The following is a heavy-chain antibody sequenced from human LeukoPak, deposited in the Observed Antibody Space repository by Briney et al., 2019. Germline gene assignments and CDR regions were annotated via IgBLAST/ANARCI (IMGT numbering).Heavy chain of an antibody. V-gene: IGHV4-34*01. CDR3: ARDVVVVPAAIHYGMDV. J-gene: IGHJ6*02. D-gene: IGHD2-2*01. CDR2: INHSGRT. CDR1: GGSFSDYF. Sequence: SETLSLTCAVYGGSFSDYFWGWIRQPPGKGLEWIGEINHSGRTYYNPSLKSRVTISVDTSKNQFSLNLSSVTAADTAVYYCARDVVVVPAAIHYGMDVWGQGTTVTVSS.